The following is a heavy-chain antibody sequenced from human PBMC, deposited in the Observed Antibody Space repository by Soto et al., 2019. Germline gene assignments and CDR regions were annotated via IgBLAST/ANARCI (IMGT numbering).Heavy chain of an antibody. CDR2: ISAYNGNT. J-gene: IGHJ4*02. CDR1: GYTFTSYG. Sequence: QVQLVQSGAEVKKPGASVKVSCKASGYTFTSYGISWVRQAPGQGLEWMGWISAYNGNTNYAQKLQGRVTMTTDTSTSTANRELRRVGAAGTAVGGCARTAGGYSGGGYGGGYFDYWGQGTLVTVSS. CDR3: ARTAGGYSGGGYGGGYFDY. V-gene: IGHV1-18*01. D-gene: IGHD6-19*01.